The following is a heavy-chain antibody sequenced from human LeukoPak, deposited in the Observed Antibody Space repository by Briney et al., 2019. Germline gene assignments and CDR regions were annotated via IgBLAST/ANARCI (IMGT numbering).Heavy chain of an antibody. J-gene: IGHJ4*02. CDR2: IYYSGST. D-gene: IGHD6-13*01. V-gene: IGHV4-59*08. CDR1: GGSISSYY. Sequence: SETLSLTCTVSGGSISSYYWSWIRQPPGKGLEWIGYIYYSGSTNYNPSLKSRVTISVDTSKNQFSLKLSSVTAADTAVYYCARGRSSSWSQDCDYFDYWGQGTLVTVSS. CDR3: ARGRSSSWSQDCDYFDY.